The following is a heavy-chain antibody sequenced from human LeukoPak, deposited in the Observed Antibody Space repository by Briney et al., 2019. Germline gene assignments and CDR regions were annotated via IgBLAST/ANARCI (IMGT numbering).Heavy chain of an antibody. CDR3: ANQRQDTNACFDY. Sequence: SETLSLTCSVSAVSMSPYYWSWIRQPPGKGLEWIGFVYYSGSTNYHPSLKSRVTISVDTSRKQFSLNVKSVTAADTAVYYCANQRQDTNACFDYWGQGALVTVSS. CDR2: VYYSGST. J-gene: IGHJ4*02. D-gene: IGHD6-25*01. CDR1: AVSMSPYY. V-gene: IGHV4-59*01.